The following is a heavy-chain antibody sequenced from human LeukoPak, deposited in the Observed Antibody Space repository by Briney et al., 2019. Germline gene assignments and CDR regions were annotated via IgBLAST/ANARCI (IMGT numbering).Heavy chain of an antibody. CDR3: ARGGDGGSYYDY. J-gene: IGHJ4*02. D-gene: IGHD3-10*01. CDR2: ISAYNDNT. CDR1: GYTFTSYG. V-gene: IGHV1-18*01. Sequence: ASVKVSCKTSGYTFTSYGISWVRQAPGQGLEWMGWISAYNDNTHSAQKLQGRVTITADKSTSTAYMELSSLRSEDTAVYYCARGGDGGSYYDYWGQGTLVTVSS.